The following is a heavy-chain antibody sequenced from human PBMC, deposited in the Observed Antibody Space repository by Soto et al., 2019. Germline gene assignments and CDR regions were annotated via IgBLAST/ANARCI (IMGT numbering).Heavy chain of an antibody. CDR2: INPNSGGT. CDR3: ARSQQLGRFNFDP. D-gene: IGHD6-13*01. J-gene: IGHJ5*02. Sequence: QVQLVQSGAEVKKPGASVKVSCKASGYTFTGYYMHWVRQAPGQGLEWMGWINPNSGGTNYAQKFQGWVTMTRDTSISTAYMELSRLRSDDTAVCYCARSQQLGRFNFDPWGQGTLVTVSS. V-gene: IGHV1-2*04. CDR1: GYTFTGYY.